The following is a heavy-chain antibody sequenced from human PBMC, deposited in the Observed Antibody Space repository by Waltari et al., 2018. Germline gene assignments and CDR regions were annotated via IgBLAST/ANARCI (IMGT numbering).Heavy chain of an antibody. J-gene: IGHJ6*02. CDR3: TNFMSG. D-gene: IGHD3-10*01. CDR1: GFTFSDFT. CDR2: IRSKANNYAT. Sequence: EVHLVESGGGLVEPGGYLTLPCAASGFTFSDFTMCWVRQASGKGLGWVGHIRSKANNYATGNAASVKGRFTVSRDDSKNTAYLQMNSLRTEDTAIYYCTNFMSGWGQGTTVTVSS. V-gene: IGHV3-73*02.